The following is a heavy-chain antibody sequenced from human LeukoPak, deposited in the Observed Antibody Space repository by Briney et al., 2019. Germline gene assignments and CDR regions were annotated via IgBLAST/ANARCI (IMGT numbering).Heavy chain of an antibody. CDR2: IKQDGSEK. Sequence: HTGGSLRLSCAASGFTFSSHWMSWVRQAPGKGLEWVANIKQDGSEKYYVDSVKGRFTISRDNAKNSLYLQMNSLRSEDTAVYYCARAGGKLGYCSGGSCPNWFDPWGQGTLVTVSS. J-gene: IGHJ5*02. V-gene: IGHV3-7*03. CDR3: ARAGGKLGYCSGGSCPNWFDP. CDR1: GFTFSSHW. D-gene: IGHD2-15*01.